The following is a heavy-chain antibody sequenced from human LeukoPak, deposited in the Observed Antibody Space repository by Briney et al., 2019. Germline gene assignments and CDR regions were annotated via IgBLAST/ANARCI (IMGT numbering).Heavy chain of an antibody. V-gene: IGHV1-18*04. Sequence: EASVKVSCKASGYTFTSYGISWVRQTPGQGLEWMGWISAYNGNTNYAQKLQGRVTMTTDTSTSTAYMELRSLRSDDTAVYYCARYGVLQYSYLNYGMDVWGKGTTVTVSS. J-gene: IGHJ6*04. CDR1: GYTFTSYG. CDR2: ISAYNGNT. CDR3: ARYGVLQYSYLNYGMDV. D-gene: IGHD3-9*01.